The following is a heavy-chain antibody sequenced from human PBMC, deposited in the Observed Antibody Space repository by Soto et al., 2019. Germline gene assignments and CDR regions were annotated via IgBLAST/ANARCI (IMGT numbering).Heavy chain of an antibody. J-gene: IGHJ3*02. Sequence: SXTLSLTFTVSGGSMSSSSYYWGWIRQPPGKGLEWIGSIYYSGSTYYNPSLKSRVTISVDTSKNQFSLKLSSVTAADTAVYYCASSPGFGAFDIWGQGTMVTVSS. CDR3: ASSPGFGAFDI. CDR2: IYYSGST. CDR1: GGSMSSSSYY. V-gene: IGHV4-39*01. D-gene: IGHD3-16*01.